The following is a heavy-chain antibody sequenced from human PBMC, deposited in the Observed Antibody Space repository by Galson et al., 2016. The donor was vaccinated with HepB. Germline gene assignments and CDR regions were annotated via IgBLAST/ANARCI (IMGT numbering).Heavy chain of an antibody. CDR3: AKCRSSDSTSCPNY. J-gene: IGHJ4*02. CDR2: ISGSGGST. Sequence: SLRLSCAASGFTFINYAMTWVRQAPGKGLEWVPSISGSGGSTYYADSVKGRFTISRDNSKNTLYLQMNSLRAEDTALYFCAKCRSSDSTSCPNYWGQGTLVTVSS. D-gene: IGHD2-2*01. V-gene: IGHV3-23*01. CDR1: GFTFINYA.